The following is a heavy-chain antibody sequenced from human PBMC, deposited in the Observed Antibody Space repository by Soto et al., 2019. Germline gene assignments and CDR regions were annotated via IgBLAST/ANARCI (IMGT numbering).Heavy chain of an antibody. Sequence: GGSLRLSCAASGFTVSSNYMSWVRQAPGKGLEWVSVIYSGGSTYYADSLKGRFTISSDNSKNTLFLQMNSLRAEDTAVYYCARKLYYYDSSGYYSHFDYWGQGTLVTVSS. D-gene: IGHD3-22*01. CDR1: GFTVSSNY. V-gene: IGHV3-53*01. J-gene: IGHJ4*02. CDR3: ARKLYYYDSSGYYSHFDY. CDR2: IYSGGST.